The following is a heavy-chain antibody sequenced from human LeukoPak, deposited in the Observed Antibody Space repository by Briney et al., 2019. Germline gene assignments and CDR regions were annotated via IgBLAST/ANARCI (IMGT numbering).Heavy chain of an antibody. D-gene: IGHD1-1*01. J-gene: IGHJ6*03. CDR2: ISYDGSNK. V-gene: IGHV3-30*18. Sequence: GGSLRLSCAASGFTFSSYGMHWVRQAPGKGLEWVAVISYDGSNKYYADSVKGRFTISRDNSKNTLYLQMNSLRAEDTAVYYCAKQSTVELERYYYYMDVWAKGTTVTVSS. CDR3: AKQSTVELERYYYYMDV. CDR1: GFTFSSYG.